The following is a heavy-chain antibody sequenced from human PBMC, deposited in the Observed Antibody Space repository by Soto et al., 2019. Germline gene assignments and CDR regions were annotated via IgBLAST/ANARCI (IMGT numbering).Heavy chain of an antibody. V-gene: IGHV1-69*13. Sequence: VASVKVSCKASGGTFSSYAISWVRQAPGQGLEWMGGIIPIFGTANYAQKFQGRVTITADESTSTAYMELGSLRSEDTAVYYCARDLSFSCGGDCYSSDYWGQGTLVTVSS. CDR2: IIPIFGTA. CDR1: GGTFSSYA. D-gene: IGHD2-21*02. CDR3: ARDLSFSCGGDCYSSDY. J-gene: IGHJ4*02.